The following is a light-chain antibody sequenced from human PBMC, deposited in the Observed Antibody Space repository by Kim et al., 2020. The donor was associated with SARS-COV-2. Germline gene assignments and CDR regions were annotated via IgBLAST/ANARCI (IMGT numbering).Light chain of an antibody. CDR2: DSS. Sequence: SLYQGERATLSCRDSQSVTGYLAWYQQKFGQAPRLLIYDSSNRATGIPARFSGSGSGTDFTLTISSLEPEDFAIYYCQQRGSWPLTFGGGTKLEI. V-gene: IGKV3-11*01. CDR1: QSVTGY. CDR3: QQRGSWPLT. J-gene: IGKJ4*01.